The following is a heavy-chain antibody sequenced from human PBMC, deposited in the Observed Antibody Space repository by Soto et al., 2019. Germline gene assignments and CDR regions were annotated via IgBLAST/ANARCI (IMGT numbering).Heavy chain of an antibody. Sequence: GGSLRLSCVASDFTFRTYTMHWVRQAPGKGLQWVSSINVDGSYIYSADSLKGRFTVSRDNANNSLYLQMNSLRVEDTAMYYCATEGDFLIGYVWGQGTMVTVSS. CDR2: INVDGSYI. CDR1: DFTFRTYT. D-gene: IGHD2-21*02. V-gene: IGHV3-21*01. CDR3: ATEGDFLIGYV. J-gene: IGHJ3*01.